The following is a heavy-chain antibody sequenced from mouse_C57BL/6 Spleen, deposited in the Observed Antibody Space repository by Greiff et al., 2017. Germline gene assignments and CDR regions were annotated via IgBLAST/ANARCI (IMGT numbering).Heavy chain of an antibody. D-gene: IGHD1-1*01. J-gene: IGHJ2*01. CDR2: IDPEDGDT. CDR1: GFNIKDYY. CDR3: TTPISTVVATRFDY. V-gene: IGHV14-1*01. Sequence: VQLQQSGAELVRPGASVKLSCTASGFNIKDYYMHWVKQRPEQGLEWIGRIDPEDGDTEYAPKFQGKATMTAATSSNTAYLQLSSLTSEDTAVYYCTTPISTVVATRFDYWGQGTALTVSS.